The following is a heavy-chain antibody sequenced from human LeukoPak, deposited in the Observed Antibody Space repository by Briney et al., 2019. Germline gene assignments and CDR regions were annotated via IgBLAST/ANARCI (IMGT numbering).Heavy chain of an antibody. V-gene: IGHV1-69*13. CDR2: IIPIFGTA. D-gene: IGHD5-12*01. J-gene: IGHJ3*02. CDR3: ARGIRGYDFSDAFDI. Sequence: SVKVSCKASGGTFSSYAISWVRQAPGQGLEWMEGIIPIFGTANYAQKFQGRVTITADESTSTAYMELSSLRSEDTAVYYCARGIRGYDFSDAFDIWGQGTMVTVSS. CDR1: GGTFSSYA.